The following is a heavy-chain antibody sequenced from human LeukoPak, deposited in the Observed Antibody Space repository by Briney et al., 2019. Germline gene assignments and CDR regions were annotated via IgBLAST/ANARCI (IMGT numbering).Heavy chain of an antibody. V-gene: IGHV4-31*02. CDR2: IYYSGTT. CDR3: ARAVRTLGVCNGGTRDGSAGYFGF. Sequence: SQTLSPTRTVYGGSISRAGTYWGWIRQHPGRGLEWIGYIYYSGTTYYNPSLKSRVTISLDTSKNQFSLKLTSVTTADTAVYFCARAVRTLGVCNGGTRDGSAGYFGFWCWGTLVTVSS. D-gene: IGHD2-15*01. J-gene: IGHJ2*01. CDR1: GGSISRAGTY.